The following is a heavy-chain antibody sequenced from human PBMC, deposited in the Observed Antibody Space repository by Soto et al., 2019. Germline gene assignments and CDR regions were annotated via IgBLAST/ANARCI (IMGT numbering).Heavy chain of an antibody. CDR1: GFTFSSYG. Sequence: QVQLVESGGGVVQPGRSLRLSCAASGFTFSSYGMHWVRQAPGKGLEWVAVISYDGSNKYYADSVKGRFTISRDNSKNTLYLQMNSLRAEDTAVYYCAKDLRSSGWYGTSYWGQGTLVTVSS. CDR3: AKDLRSSGWYGTSY. D-gene: IGHD6-19*01. J-gene: IGHJ4*02. CDR2: ISYDGSNK. V-gene: IGHV3-30*18.